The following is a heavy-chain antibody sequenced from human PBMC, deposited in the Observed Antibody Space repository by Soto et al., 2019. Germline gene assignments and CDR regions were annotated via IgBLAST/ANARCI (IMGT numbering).Heavy chain of an antibody. D-gene: IGHD3-22*01. V-gene: IGHV4-4*07. CDR2: IYTSGST. Sequence: PETLSLTCTVSGGSISSYYWSWIRQPAGKGLEWIGRIYTSGSTNYNPSLKSRVTMSVDTSKNQFSLKLSSVTAADTAVYYCARMSYYYDSSGYYYALDYWGQGTLVTVS. J-gene: IGHJ4*02. CDR1: GGSISSYY. CDR3: ARMSYYYDSSGYYYALDY.